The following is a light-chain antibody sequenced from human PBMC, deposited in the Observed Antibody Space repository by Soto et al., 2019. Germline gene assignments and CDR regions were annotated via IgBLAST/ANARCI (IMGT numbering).Light chain of an antibody. CDR1: QGIGND. Sequence: AIQMTQSPSSLSASVGDRVTITCRASQGIGNDLGWYQHKPGKAPKLLIYASSILHSGVPSRFSGSGSGTDFTLTIVGLPPEDFATYYCLQDYHYPLTFGQGTKVEI. V-gene: IGKV1-6*01. CDR3: LQDYHYPLT. J-gene: IGKJ1*01. CDR2: ASS.